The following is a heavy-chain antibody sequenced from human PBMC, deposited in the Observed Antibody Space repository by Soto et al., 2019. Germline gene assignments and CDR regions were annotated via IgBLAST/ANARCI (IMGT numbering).Heavy chain of an antibody. CDR2: IDPSDSYT. CDR3: ASSQPPSSSSFWFDP. V-gene: IGHV5-10-1*01. J-gene: IGHJ5*02. D-gene: IGHD6-6*01. CDR1: GYSFTSYW. Sequence: GESLKISCKGSGYSFTSYWISWVRQMPGKGLEWMGRIDPSDSYTNYSPSFQGHVTISADKSISTAYLQWSSLKASDTAMYYCASSQPPSSSSFWFDPWGQGTLVTSPQ.